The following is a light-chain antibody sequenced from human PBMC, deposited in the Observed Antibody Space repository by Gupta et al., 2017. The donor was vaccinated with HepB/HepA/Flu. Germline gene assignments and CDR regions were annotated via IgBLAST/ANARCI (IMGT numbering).Light chain of an antibody. J-gene: IGLJ3*02. CDR1: RSNIGSNN. Sequence: QSVLTQPPSASGTPGQRVTISCSGGRSNIGSNNVNWYQQLPGTAPKLLIYKSDRRRSGVPDRFSGSKSDTSASLAITGLQAEDEADYYCAAWDDSRDVRVFGGGTKLTVL. CDR2: KSD. CDR3: AAWDDSRDVRV. V-gene: IGLV1-44*01.